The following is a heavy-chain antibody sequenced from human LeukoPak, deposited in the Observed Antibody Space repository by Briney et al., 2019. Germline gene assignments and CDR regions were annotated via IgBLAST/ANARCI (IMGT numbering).Heavy chain of an antibody. CDR2: IYDSGST. CDR3: ARVGTAAGFYFDC. J-gene: IGHJ4*02. CDR1: GGSIRSGGYY. V-gene: IGHV4-31*03. D-gene: IGHD6-13*01. Sequence: SETLSLTCTVSGGSIRSGGYYWSWIRQHPGKGLQWIGYIYDSGSTYYNPSLKSRVTMSVDTSKNQFSLYLHSVTAADTAVYYCARVGTAAGFYFDCWGRGTLVTVSS.